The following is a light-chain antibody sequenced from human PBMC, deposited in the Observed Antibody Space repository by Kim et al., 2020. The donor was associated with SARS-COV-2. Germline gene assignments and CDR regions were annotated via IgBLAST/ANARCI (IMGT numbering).Light chain of an antibody. Sequence: GQSVTISCTGTSSDVGGYNYVSWYQQHPGQAPKLIIYEVSERPSGVPDRFSGSKAGNTASLTVSGLLPEDEADYYCSSYAGSNIVVFGGGTQLTVL. V-gene: IGLV2-8*01. CDR2: EVS. J-gene: IGLJ2*01. CDR3: SSYAGSNIVV. CDR1: SSDVGGYNY.